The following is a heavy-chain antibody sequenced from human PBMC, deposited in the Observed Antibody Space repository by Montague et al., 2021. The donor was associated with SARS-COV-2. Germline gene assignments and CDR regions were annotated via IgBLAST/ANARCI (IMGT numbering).Heavy chain of an antibody. CDR3: ARDSALTIFGAVIKYYYYYMDV. D-gene: IGHD3-3*01. CDR2: ISYDGSNK. V-gene: IGHV3-30*04. CDR1: GFTFSSYA. Sequence: SLRLSCAASGFTFSSYAMHWVRQAPGKGLEWVAVISYDGSNKYYXDSXKGRFTISRDNSKNTLYLQMNSLRAEDTAVYYCARDSALTIFGAVIKYYYYYMDVWGKGTTVTVSS. J-gene: IGHJ6*03.